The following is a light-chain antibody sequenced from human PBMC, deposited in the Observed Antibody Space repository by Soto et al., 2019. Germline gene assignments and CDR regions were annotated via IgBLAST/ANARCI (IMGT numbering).Light chain of an antibody. CDR1: QSVSSSY. Sequence: EIVLTQSPGTLSLSPGERATLSCRASQSVSSSYLAWYQQKPGQAPRLLIYGASSRATGIPDRFTGSGSGTDFTLTISRLEPEDFAVYYCQQYGSSTDSFGQGTKLVIK. J-gene: IGKJ2*03. CDR2: GAS. CDR3: QQYGSSTDS. V-gene: IGKV3-20*01.